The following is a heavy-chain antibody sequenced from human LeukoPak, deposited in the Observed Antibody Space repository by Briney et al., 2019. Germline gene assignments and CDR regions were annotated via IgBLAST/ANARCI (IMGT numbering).Heavy chain of an antibody. J-gene: IGHJ4*02. D-gene: IGHD5-18*01. CDR1: GYTFTGYY. Sequence: GASVKVSCKASGYTFTGYYMHWVRQAPGQGLGWMGWINPNSGGTNYAQKFQGRVTMTRDTSISTAYMELSRLRSDDTAVYYCARDLMVNRIQLWLHYWGQGTLVTVSS. V-gene: IGHV1-2*02. CDR2: INPNSGGT. CDR3: ARDLMVNRIQLWLHY.